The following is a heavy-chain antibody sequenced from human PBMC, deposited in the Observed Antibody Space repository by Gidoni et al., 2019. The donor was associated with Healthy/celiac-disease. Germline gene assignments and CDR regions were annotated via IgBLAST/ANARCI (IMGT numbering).Heavy chain of an antibody. CDR2: ISYDGSNK. Sequence: QVQLVESGGGVVQPGRSLRLSCAASGFTFSSYGMHWVRQAPGKGLEWVAVISYDGSNKYYADSVKGRFTISRDNSKNTLYLQMNSLRAEDTAEYYCAKREYGDYVVYWGQGTLVTVSS. V-gene: IGHV3-30*18. CDR3: AKREYGDYVVY. J-gene: IGHJ4*02. D-gene: IGHD4-17*01. CDR1: GFTFSSYG.